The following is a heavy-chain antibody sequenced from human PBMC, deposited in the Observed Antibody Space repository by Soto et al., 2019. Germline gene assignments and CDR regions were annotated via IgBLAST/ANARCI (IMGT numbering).Heavy chain of an antibody. CDR3: ARDGYHESNYYYYGMDV. Sequence: ASVKVSCKASGYTFTSYGISWVRQAPGQGLEWMGWISAYNGNTNYAQKLQGRVTMTTDTSTSTAYMELRSLRSDDTAVYYCARDGYHESNYYYYGMDVWGQGTTVTVSS. D-gene: IGHD5-18*01. CDR1: GYTFTSYG. J-gene: IGHJ6*02. CDR2: ISAYNGNT. V-gene: IGHV1-18*01.